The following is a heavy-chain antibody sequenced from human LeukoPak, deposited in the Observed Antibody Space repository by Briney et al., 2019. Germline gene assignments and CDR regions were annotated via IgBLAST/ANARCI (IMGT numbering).Heavy chain of an antibody. J-gene: IGHJ5*02. CDR3: AKAPYSGYDWSWFDP. CDR2: TSYDGSNK. D-gene: IGHD5-12*01. Sequence: GGSLRLSCAASGFTFSSYGMHWVRQAPGKGLEWVAVTSYDGSNKYYADSVKGRFTISRDNSKNTLYLQMNSLRAEDTAVYYCAKAPYSGYDWSWFDPWGQGTLVTVSS. CDR1: GFTFSSYG. V-gene: IGHV3-30*18.